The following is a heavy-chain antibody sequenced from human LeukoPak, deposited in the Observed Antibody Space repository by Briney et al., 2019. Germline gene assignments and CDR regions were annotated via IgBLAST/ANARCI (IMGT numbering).Heavy chain of an antibody. CDR1: GYTLTELS. Sequence: ASVKVSCKVSGYTLTELSMHWVRQAPGKGLEWMGGFDPEDGETIYAQKFQGRVTMTEDTSTDTAYMEPSSLRSEDTAVYYCATDWKNMVRGQGGWFDPWGQGTLVTVFS. CDR2: FDPEDGET. V-gene: IGHV1-24*01. CDR3: ATDWKNMVRGQGGWFDP. J-gene: IGHJ5*02. D-gene: IGHD3-10*01.